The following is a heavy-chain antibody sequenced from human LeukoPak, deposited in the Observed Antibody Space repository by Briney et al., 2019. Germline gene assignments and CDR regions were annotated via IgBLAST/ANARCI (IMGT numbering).Heavy chain of an antibody. Sequence: GGSLRLSCAASRFTFSSYAMSWVRQAPGKGLEWVSAISGSGGSTYYADSVKGRFTISRDNAKNSLYLQMNSLRAEDTAVYYCARDKARANWFDPWGQGTLVTVSS. V-gene: IGHV3-23*01. J-gene: IGHJ5*02. CDR2: ISGSGGST. CDR3: ARDKARANWFDP. CDR1: RFTFSSYA.